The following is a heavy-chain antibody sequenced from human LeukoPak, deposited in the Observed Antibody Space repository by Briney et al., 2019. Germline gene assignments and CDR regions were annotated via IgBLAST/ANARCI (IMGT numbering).Heavy chain of an antibody. CDR3: ARDAAYYYGSGSYRNGIGY. Sequence: SETLSLTCTVSGGSINSYYWSWIRQPAGKGLEWIGRIYTSGSTNYNPSLKSRVTMSVDTSKNQFSLKLTSVTAADTAVYYCARDAAYYYGSGSYRNGIGYWGQGSLVTVSS. V-gene: IGHV4-4*07. CDR2: IYTSGST. J-gene: IGHJ4*02. D-gene: IGHD3-10*01. CDR1: GGSINSYY.